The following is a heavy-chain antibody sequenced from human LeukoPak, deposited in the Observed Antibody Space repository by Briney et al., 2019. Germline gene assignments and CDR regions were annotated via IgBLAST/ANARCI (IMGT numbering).Heavy chain of an antibody. CDR1: GGSFSGYY. Sequence: PSETLSLTCAVYGGSFSGYYWSWIRQPPGKGLEWIWEINHSGSTNYNPSLKSRVTISVDTSKNQFSLKLSSVTAADTAVYYCARGLYYYGSGSYYHRYNWFDPWGQGTLVTVSS. D-gene: IGHD3-10*01. CDR2: INHSGST. CDR3: ARGLYYYGSGSYYHRYNWFDP. V-gene: IGHV4-34*01. J-gene: IGHJ5*02.